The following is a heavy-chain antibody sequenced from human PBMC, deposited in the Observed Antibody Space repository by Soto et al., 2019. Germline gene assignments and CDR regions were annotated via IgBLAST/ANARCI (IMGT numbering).Heavy chain of an antibody. J-gene: IGHJ5*02. Sequence: QVQLVQSGAEVKKPGTSVKVSCKASGYSFATYAIHWVRQAPGQGLEWMGWINPATGNTEYSDKFQDRDTFTRDTSATTAYMELRGLRSEDTAVYYCARRYKSAGWLEPWGQGTLVTVSS. CDR1: GYSFATYA. V-gene: IGHV1-3*01. CDR3: ARRYKSAGWLEP. CDR2: INPATGNT. D-gene: IGHD1-1*01.